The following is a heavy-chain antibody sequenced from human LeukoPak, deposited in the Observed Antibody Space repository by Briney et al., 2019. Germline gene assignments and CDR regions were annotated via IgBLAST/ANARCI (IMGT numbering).Heavy chain of an antibody. CDR1: GGSFSGYY. CDR2: INHSGGT. Sequence: SETPSLTCAVYGGSFSGYYWTWIRQPPGKGLEWIGEINHSGGTNYNPSLKSRVTISVDTSKNQFSLKLSSVTAADTAVYYCARRQEMATITWVDYWGQGTLGTVSS. J-gene: IGHJ4*02. CDR3: ARRQEMATITWVDY. V-gene: IGHV4-34*01. D-gene: IGHD5-24*01.